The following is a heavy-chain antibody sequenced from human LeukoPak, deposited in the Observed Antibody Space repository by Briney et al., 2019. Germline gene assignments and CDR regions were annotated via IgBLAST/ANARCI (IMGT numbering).Heavy chain of an antibody. J-gene: IGHJ4*02. CDR1: GFSFSDSA. CDR2: IRTKKNTYAT. Sequence: GSLRLSCAASGFSFSDSALHWVRQASGKGPEWLGRIRTKKNTYATAYAASVKGRFTISRDDSKNTVYLQMSSLKTDDTAVYYCTRKNNVDFSEYWFEFDHWGLGTLVTVSS. D-gene: IGHD2/OR15-2a*01. V-gene: IGHV3-73*01. CDR3: TRKNNVDFSEYWFEFDH.